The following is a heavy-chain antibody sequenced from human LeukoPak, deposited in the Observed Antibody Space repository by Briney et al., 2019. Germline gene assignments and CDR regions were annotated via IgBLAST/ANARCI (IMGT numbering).Heavy chain of an antibody. CDR2: IIPIFGTA. Sequence: SVKVACKASGDNFSSYAISWVRQAPGQGLEWMGGIIPIFGTANYAQKFQGRVTITADKSTSTAYMELSSLRSEDTAVYYCATDSDYYGSLWPNWFDPWGQGTLVTVPS. J-gene: IGHJ5*02. D-gene: IGHD3-10*01. CDR3: ATDSDYYGSLWPNWFDP. CDR1: GDNFSSYA. V-gene: IGHV1-69*06.